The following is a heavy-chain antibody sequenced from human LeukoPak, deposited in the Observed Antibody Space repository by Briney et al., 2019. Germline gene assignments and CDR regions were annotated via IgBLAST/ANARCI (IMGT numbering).Heavy chain of an antibody. V-gene: IGHV3-30*02. CDR3: VKDWGVLPDYTEDGIGI. CDR1: GFTFNNYG. J-gene: IGHJ3*02. CDR2: IRNDGSNK. Sequence: GGSLRLSCAASGFTFNNYGMHWVRQAPGKGLEWVSFIRNDGSNKYYADSVKGRFTISRDNSKNTLSLQLSSLTTEDTAVYYCVKDWGVLPDYTEDGIGIWGQGTMVTVSS. D-gene: IGHD3-10*01.